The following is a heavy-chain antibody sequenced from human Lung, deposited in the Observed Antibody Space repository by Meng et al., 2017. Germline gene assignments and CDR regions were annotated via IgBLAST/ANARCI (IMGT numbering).Heavy chain of an antibody. CDR1: RVTVGRYS. CDR3: ASAMGNYVPATNEWTPSYFDY. Sequence: QVQLVQSGAEVKKPGSSVKVACKASRVTVGRYSFSWVRQAPGQGLEWMGRIIPILERANYAQKFQGRVTITADISTTTAYMEMRSLRSEDTAVYYCASAMGNYVPATNEWTPSYFDYWGRGTLVTVSS. CDR2: IIPILERA. J-gene: IGHJ4*02. V-gene: IGHV1-69*02. D-gene: IGHD3-16*01.